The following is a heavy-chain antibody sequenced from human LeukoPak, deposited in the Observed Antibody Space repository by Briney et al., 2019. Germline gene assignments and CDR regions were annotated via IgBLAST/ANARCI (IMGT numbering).Heavy chain of an antibody. J-gene: IGHJ4*02. CDR3: ARRTTGTTNFDY. D-gene: IGHD1-1*01. CDR2: IDPSDSNT. CDR1: GXRFSSSW. V-gene: IGHV5-10-1*01. Sequence: GESLKISCKGSGXRFSSSWISWVRQMPGKGLEWMGRIDPSDSNTKYSPAFQGHVTISADKSFSAAYLQWSSLKASDTAMYYCARRTTGTTNFDYWGQGTLVTVSS.